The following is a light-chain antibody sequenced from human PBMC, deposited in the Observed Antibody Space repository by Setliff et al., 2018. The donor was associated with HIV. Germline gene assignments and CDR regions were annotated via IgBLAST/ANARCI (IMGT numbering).Light chain of an antibody. CDR2: DVS. V-gene: IGLV2-14*03. Sequence: QSALTQPASVSGSPGQSITISCTGTSSDVGDYNYVSWYQQHPGKAPKLMISDVSNRPSGVSNRFSGSKSGNAASLTISWLQAEDEADYYCSSYTSRTPLYVFGTGTKVTVL. J-gene: IGLJ1*01. CDR3: SSYTSRTPLYV. CDR1: SSDVGDYNY.